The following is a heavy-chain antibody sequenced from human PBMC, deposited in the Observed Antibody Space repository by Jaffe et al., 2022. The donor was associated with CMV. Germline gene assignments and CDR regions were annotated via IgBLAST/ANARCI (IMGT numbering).Heavy chain of an antibody. CDR1: GFTFSSYG. CDR3: AKGPSDYYDSSGYFRDDAFDI. CDR2: ISYDGSNK. Sequence: QVQLVESGGGVVQPGRSLRLSCAASGFTFSSYGMHWVRQAPGKGLEWVAVISYDGSNKYYADSVKGRFTISRDNSKNTLYLQMNSLRAEDTAVYYCAKGPSDYYDSSGYFRDDAFDIWGQGTMVTVSS. D-gene: IGHD3-22*01. J-gene: IGHJ3*02. V-gene: IGHV3-30*18.